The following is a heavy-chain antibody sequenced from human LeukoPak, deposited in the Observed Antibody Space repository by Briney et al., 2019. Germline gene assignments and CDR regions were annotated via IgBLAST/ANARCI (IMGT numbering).Heavy chain of an antibody. Sequence: PSETLSLTCTVSGGSISSYYWSWIRQPAGKGLEWIGRIYTSGSTNYNPSLKSRVTISVDKSRNQFSLKLSSVTAADTAVYYCARDGDNYHDSSGYKTPFDYWGQGTLVTVSS. CDR2: IYTSGST. CDR1: GGSISSYY. V-gene: IGHV4-4*07. J-gene: IGHJ4*02. D-gene: IGHD3-22*01. CDR3: ARDGDNYHDSSGYKTPFDY.